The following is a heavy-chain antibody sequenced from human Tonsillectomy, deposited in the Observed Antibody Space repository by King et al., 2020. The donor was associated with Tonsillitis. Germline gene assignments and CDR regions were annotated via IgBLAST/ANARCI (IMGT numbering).Heavy chain of an antibody. CDR3: ARLGGVRDSDYGGGFDY. CDR2: IYYSGST. Sequence: LQLQESGPGLVKPSETLSLACTVSCDSISSSTYYWGWIRQPPGKGLEWIGRIYYSGSTYYNPSLKSRVTISVATSKNQFSLKLRSVTAADTAVYYCARLGGVRDSDYGGGFDYWGQGTLVTVSS. J-gene: IGHJ4*02. D-gene: IGHD4-17*01. CDR1: CDSISSSTYY. V-gene: IGHV4-39*01.